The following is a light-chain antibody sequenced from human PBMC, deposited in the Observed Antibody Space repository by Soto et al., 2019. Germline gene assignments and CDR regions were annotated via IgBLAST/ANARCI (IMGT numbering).Light chain of an antibody. J-gene: IGKJ4*01. CDR2: DAS. Sequence: DIQMTQSPSTLSASIVDRGTITRRPSQGITTCLAWYQQKPGKAPQILIYDASKLEPGVPSRLSGGGSGTELTLTISSLQPDDFATYYCQQYSTYPLTFGGGTTVDIK. CDR3: QQYSTYPLT. V-gene: IGKV1-5*01. CDR1: QGITTC.